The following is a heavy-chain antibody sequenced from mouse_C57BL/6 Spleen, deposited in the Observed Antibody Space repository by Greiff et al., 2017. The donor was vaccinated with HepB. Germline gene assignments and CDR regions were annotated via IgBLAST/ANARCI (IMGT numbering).Heavy chain of an antibody. Sequence: EVKLVESGGGLVQPGGSLSLSCAASGFTFTDYYMSWVRQPPGKALEWLGFIRNKANGYTTEYSASVKGRFTISRDNSQSILYLQMNALRAEDSATYYCARYDGSRKYYAMDYWGQGTSVTVSS. V-gene: IGHV7-3*01. CDR1: GFTFTDYY. CDR2: IRNKANGYTT. J-gene: IGHJ4*01. D-gene: IGHD1-1*01. CDR3: ARYDGSRKYYAMDY.